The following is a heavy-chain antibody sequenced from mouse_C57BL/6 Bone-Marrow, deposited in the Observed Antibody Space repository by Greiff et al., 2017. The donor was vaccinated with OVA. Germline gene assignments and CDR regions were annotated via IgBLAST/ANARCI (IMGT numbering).Heavy chain of an antibody. V-gene: IGHV1-15*01. CDR2: IDPETGGT. D-gene: IGHD1-1*01. J-gene: IGHJ2*01. Sequence: QVQLQQSGAELVRPGASVTLSCKASGYTFTDYEMHWVKQTPVHGLEWIGAIDPETGGTSYNQTFKGKAILTADKSSSTAYMELRSLTSEDSAVYYCTRPGSSGRDYWGQGTTLTVSS. CDR3: TRPGSSGRDY. CDR1: GYTFTDYE.